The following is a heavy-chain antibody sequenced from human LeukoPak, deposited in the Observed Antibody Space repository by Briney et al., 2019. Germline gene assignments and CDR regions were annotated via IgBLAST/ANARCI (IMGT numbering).Heavy chain of an antibody. Sequence: ASVKVSCKASGYTLTGYYMNWVRQAPGQGLEWMGWINPNSGGTNYAQKFQGRVTMTMDTSISTAYMDLSRLRSDDTAVYYCAGAEIAAAGTRPKYYYYYMDVWGKGTTVTVSS. CDR3: AGAEIAAAGTRPKYYYYYMDV. V-gene: IGHV1-2*02. CDR2: INPNSGGT. D-gene: IGHD6-13*01. J-gene: IGHJ6*03. CDR1: GYTLTGYY.